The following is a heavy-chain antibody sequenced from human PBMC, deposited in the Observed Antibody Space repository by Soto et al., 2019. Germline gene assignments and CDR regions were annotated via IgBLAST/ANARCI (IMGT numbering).Heavy chain of an antibody. CDR1: GYTFNIYG. V-gene: IGHV1-18*01. J-gene: IGHJ4*02. CDR2: ISAYNGNA. Sequence: ASVKVSCKASGYTFNIYGINWVRQAPGQGLEWMGWISAYNGNAVYAQNLQGRVTMTTDTSTNTAYMELRSLRSDDTAVYYCARDRRNNGDPPLDYWGQGTLVTVSS. D-gene: IGHD2-8*01. CDR3: ARDRRNNGDPPLDY.